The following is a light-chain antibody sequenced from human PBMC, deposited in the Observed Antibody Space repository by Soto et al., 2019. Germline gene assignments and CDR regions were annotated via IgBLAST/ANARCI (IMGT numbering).Light chain of an antibody. J-gene: IGLJ2*01. CDR1: SSDIGAYDY. V-gene: IGLV2-14*01. Sequence: QSALTQPASLSGSPGQSITISCTGTSSDIGAYDYVSWFQQHPGKAPKLMISEVNNRPSGVSNRFSGSKSGNTASLTISGLQVEDEAHYFCSSYTSASALTIFGGGTKVTVL. CDR2: EVN. CDR3: SSYTSASALTI.